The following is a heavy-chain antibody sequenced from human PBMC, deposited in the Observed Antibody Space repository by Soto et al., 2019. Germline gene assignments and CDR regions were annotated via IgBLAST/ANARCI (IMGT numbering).Heavy chain of an antibody. V-gene: IGHV3-30-3*01. CDR3: AGDRRTYYDILTGYRATDV. Sequence: PGGSLRLSCAASGFTFSSYAMHWVRQAPGKGLEWVAVISYDGSNKYYADSVKGRFTISRDNSKNTLYLQMNSLRAEDTAVYYCAGDRRTYYDILTGYRATDVWGQGTTVT. CDR2: ISYDGSNK. J-gene: IGHJ6*02. D-gene: IGHD3-9*01. CDR1: GFTFSSYA.